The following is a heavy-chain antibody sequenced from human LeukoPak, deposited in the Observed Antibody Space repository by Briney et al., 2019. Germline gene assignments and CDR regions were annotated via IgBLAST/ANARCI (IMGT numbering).Heavy chain of an antibody. CDR1: GFSFYEYA. D-gene: IGHD1-26*01. V-gene: IGHV3-9*01. J-gene: IGHJ3*01. Sequence: AGGSLRLSCAASGFSFYEYAMHWVRQVPGKGLEWVSGISYSSETIGYVDSVKGRLTISRDNAKKSLYLQMNSLRAEDTALYYCTKDRGGSSQLGDAFDVWGQGTMVSVSS. CDR3: TKDRGGSSQLGDAFDV. CDR2: ISYSSETI.